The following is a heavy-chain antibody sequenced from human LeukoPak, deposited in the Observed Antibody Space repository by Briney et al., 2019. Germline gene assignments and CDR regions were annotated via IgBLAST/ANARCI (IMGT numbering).Heavy chain of an antibody. V-gene: IGHV4-39*01. CDR1: GGSISSSSHS. CDR2: MYYSGTT. J-gene: IGHJ5*02. D-gene: IGHD3-9*01. CDR3: ARHGSDYDILTGYSLNWFDP. Sequence: SETLSLTCTVSGGSISSSSHSWGWIRQPPGKGLEWIGSMYYSGTTYYNPSLKSRVTISADTSKNQFSLKLNSVTAADTAVYYCARHGSDYDILTGYSLNWFDPWGQGTLVTVSS.